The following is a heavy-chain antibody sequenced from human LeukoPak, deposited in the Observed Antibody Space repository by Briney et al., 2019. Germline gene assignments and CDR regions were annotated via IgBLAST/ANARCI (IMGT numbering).Heavy chain of an antibody. D-gene: IGHD3-10*01. CDR1: GGSISSYY. CDR2: IYYSGST. V-gene: IGHV4-59*01. J-gene: IGHJ4*02. CDR3: ARDMARGGGVGY. Sequence: PSETLSLTCTVSGGSISSYYWSWIRQPPGKGLEWIGYIYYSGSTNYNPSLKSRVTISVDTSKNQFSLKLSSVTAADTAVYYCARDMARGGGVGYWGQGTLVTVSS.